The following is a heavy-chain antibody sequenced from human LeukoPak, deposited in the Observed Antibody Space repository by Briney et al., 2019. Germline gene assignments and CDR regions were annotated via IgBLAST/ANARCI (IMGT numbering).Heavy chain of an antibody. CDR3: ARDKKSGESSEIDY. Sequence: GGSLRLSCAASGFTFSNYWVHWVRQAPGKGLVWVSRSNRDGSTTEYADFVKGRFTVSRDNAKNTLNLKMNSLRAEDTAVYYCARDKKSGESSEIDYWGQGTLVTVSS. D-gene: IGHD3-10*01. CDR1: GFTFSNYW. J-gene: IGHJ4*02. V-gene: IGHV3-74*03. CDR2: SNRDGSTT.